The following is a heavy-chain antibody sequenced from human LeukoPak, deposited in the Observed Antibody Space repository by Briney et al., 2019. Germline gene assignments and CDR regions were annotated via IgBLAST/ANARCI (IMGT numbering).Heavy chain of an antibody. CDR2: INSDGSST. CDR3: ARDRVDTAPSIWYYYYYYGMDV. D-gene: IGHD5-18*01. J-gene: IGHJ6*04. V-gene: IGHV3-74*01. Sequence: GGSLRLSCAASGFTFSSYWMHWVRQAPGKGLVWVSRINSDGSSTSYADSVKGRFTISRDNAKNTLYLRMNSLRAEDTAVYYCARDRVDTAPSIWYYYYYYGMDVWGKGTTVTVSS. CDR1: GFTFSSYW.